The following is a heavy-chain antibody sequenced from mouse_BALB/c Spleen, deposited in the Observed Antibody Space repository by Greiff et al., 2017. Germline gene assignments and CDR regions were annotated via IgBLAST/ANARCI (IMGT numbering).Heavy chain of an antibody. CDR3: ARVYGNYDHYAMDY. CDR1: GYSITSGYY. Sequence: VQLKHSGPGLVKPSQSLSLTCSVTGYSITSGYYWNWIRQFPGNKLEWMGYISYDGSNNYNPSLKNRISITRDTSKNQFFLKLNSVTTEDTATYYCARVYGNYDHYAMDYWGQGTSVTVSS. V-gene: IGHV3-6*02. D-gene: IGHD2-1*01. CDR2: ISYDGSN. J-gene: IGHJ4*01.